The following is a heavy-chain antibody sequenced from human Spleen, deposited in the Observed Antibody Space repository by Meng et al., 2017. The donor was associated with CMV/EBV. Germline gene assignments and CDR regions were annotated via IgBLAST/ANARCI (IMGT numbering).Heavy chain of an antibody. D-gene: IGHD6-13*01. V-gene: IGHV3-73*02. Sequence: EVELVEAGGGLVQPGGSLKLSCAASGFTFSGSAMHWVRQASGKGLEWVGRIRSKANSYATAYAASVKGRFTISRDDSKNTAYLQMNSLKTEDTAVYYCTSPGIAAAGRIDYWGQGTLVTVSS. CDR1: GFTFSGSA. CDR2: IRSKANSYAT. J-gene: IGHJ4*02. CDR3: TSPGIAAAGRIDY.